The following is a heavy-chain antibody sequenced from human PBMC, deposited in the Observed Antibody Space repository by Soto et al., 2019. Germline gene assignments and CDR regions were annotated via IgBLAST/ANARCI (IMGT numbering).Heavy chain of an antibody. CDR1: GFTFDDYA. Sequence: EVQLVESGGGLVQPGRSLRLSCAASGFTFDDYAMHWVRQAPGKGLEWVSGISWNSGSIGYADSVKGRFTISRDNAKNPLYLQMNSLRAEDTALYYCAKARDGYCSGGSCYRDAFDIWGQGTMVTVSS. CDR3: AKARDGYCSGGSCYRDAFDI. CDR2: ISWNSGSI. J-gene: IGHJ3*02. V-gene: IGHV3-9*01. D-gene: IGHD2-15*01.